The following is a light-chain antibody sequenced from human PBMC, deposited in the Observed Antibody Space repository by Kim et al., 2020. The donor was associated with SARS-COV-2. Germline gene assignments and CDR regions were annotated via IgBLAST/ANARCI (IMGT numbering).Light chain of an antibody. J-gene: IGKJ2*01. CDR1: QSVSTN. CDR2: GAS. Sequence: EIVMTQSPATLSVSPGERVTLSCRASQSVSTNLAWFQQKPGQAPRLLIYGASTRATGIPARFSGSGSGTDFTLTISSLQSEDYAVYYCQQYNSLVTFGQGTKLEI. CDR3: QQYNSLVT. V-gene: IGKV3D-15*01.